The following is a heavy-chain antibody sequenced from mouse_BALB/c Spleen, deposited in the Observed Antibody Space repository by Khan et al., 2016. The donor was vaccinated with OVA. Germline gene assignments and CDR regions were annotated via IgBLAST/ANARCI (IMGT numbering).Heavy chain of an antibody. CDR2: ISYSGST. D-gene: IGHD1-2*01. Sequence: QLKQSGPGLVKPSQSLSLTCTVTGYSITSGYGWNWIRQFPGNKLEWMGYISYSGSTNYNPSLKSRISITRDTSKNQVFLQLNSVTTEDTATYYCARTARIKYWGQGTTLTVAS. CDR3: ARTARIKY. V-gene: IGHV3-2*02. CDR1: GYSITSGYG. J-gene: IGHJ2*01.